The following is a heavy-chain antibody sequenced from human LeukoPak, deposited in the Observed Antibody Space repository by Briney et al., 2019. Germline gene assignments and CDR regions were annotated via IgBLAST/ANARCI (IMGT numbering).Heavy chain of an antibody. V-gene: IGHV1-69*05. J-gene: IGHJ3*02. CDR2: IIPIFGTA. Sequence: SVKVSCKASGGTFSSYAISWVRQAPGQGLEWMGGIIPIFGTANYAQKFQGRVTMTRDTSTSTVYMELSSLRSEDTAVYYCARDLSSGWYENAFDIWGQGTMVTVSS. CDR1: GGTFSSYA. D-gene: IGHD6-19*01. CDR3: ARDLSSGWYENAFDI.